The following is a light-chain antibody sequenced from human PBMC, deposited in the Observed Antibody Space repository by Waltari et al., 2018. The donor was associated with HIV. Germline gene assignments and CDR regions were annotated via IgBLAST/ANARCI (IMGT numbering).Light chain of an antibody. CDR3: QSADTSGTHVV. CDR2: KDS. Sequence: SYELTQPPSVSVSPGQTARITCSGDALPQQYAYWYQQKPGQAPVLVIYKDSERPSGIPERCSGSSSGTTVTLTISGVQAEDEADYYCQSADTSGTHVVFGGGTKLTVL. J-gene: IGLJ2*01. V-gene: IGLV3-25*03. CDR1: ALPQQY.